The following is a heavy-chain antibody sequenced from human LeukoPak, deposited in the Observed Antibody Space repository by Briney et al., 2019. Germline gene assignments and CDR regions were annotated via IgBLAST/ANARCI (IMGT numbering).Heavy chain of an antibody. CDR1: GFTFSNYW. J-gene: IGHJ4*02. CDR3: TRSVLPYYFDC. V-gene: IGHV3-74*01. Sequence: GGSLRLSCVASGFTFSNYWIHWVRQAQGKGLVWVSRTNNAGISTPYADFVKRRFTSSRNNAKNTLYLQMDSLRAEDTAVYYCTRSVLPYYFDCWGQGTLVTVSS. CDR2: TNNAGIST. D-gene: IGHD4/OR15-4a*01.